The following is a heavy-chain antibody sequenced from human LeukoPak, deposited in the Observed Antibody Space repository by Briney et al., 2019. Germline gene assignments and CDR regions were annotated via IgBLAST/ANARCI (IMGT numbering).Heavy chain of an antibody. V-gene: IGHV1-69*13. Sequence: ASVKVSCKASGGTFSSYAISWVRQAPGQGLEWMGGIIPIFGTANYAQKFQGRVTITADESTSTAYMELSSLRSEDTAVYYCASGDYDYYYCGMDVWGQGTTVTVSS. CDR2: IIPIFGTA. J-gene: IGHJ6*02. D-gene: IGHD4-17*01. CDR3: ASGDYDYYYCGMDV. CDR1: GGTFSSYA.